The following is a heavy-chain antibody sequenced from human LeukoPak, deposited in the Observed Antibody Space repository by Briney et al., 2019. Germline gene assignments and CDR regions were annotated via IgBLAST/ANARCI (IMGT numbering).Heavy chain of an antibody. V-gene: IGHV3-23*01. Sequence: GRSLRLSCAASGFTFSSYAMSWVRQAPGKGMEWVSAISGSGGSTYYADSVKGRFTISRDNSKNTLYLQMNSLRAEDTAVYYCAKSPEQWLVQDLYYFVYRGQGTLVTVSS. CDR2: ISGSGGST. J-gene: IGHJ4*02. CDR3: AKSPEQWLVQDLYYFVY. D-gene: IGHD6-19*01. CDR1: GFTFSSYA.